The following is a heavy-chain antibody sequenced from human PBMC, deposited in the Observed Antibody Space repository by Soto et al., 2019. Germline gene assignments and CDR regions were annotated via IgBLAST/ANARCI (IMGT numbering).Heavy chain of an antibody. D-gene: IGHD1-1*01. Sequence: QVHLVQSGAEVKKSGASVKVSCKGSGYDFTTYGITWVRQAPGQGLEWMAWISAHNGNTDYAQKLQGRVPVTRDTSTSTAYMELRSLRSDDPAVYYCARGRYGDYWGQGALVTVSS. CDR1: GYDFTTYG. V-gene: IGHV1-18*01. J-gene: IGHJ4*02. CDR3: ARGRYGDY. CDR2: ISAHNGNT.